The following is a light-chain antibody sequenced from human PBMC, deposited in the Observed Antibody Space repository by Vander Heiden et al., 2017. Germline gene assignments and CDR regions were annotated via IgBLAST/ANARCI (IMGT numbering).Light chain of an antibody. CDR3: QQYDSTPWT. CDR1: QNILYSSNNKNY. J-gene: IGKJ1*01. Sequence: DIVMTQSPDSLAVSLGERATINCKSSQNILYSSNNKNYLTWYQQKPGQPPKLLIYWASTRESGVPDRFSGSGSGTDFTLTISSLQAEDVAVYYCQQYDSTPWTFGQGTKVEIK. CDR2: WAS. V-gene: IGKV4-1*01.